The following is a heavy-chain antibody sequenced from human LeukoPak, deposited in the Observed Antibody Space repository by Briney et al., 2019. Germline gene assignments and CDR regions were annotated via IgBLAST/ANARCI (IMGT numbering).Heavy chain of an antibody. V-gene: IGHV3-23*01. Sequence: GGSLRLSCAASGFTFSSYAMSWVRQAPGKGLEWVSAISGSGGSTYYADSVKGRFTISRDNSKNTLYLQMNSLRAEETAVYYCAKISSGSYPKLYYFDYWGQGTLVTVSS. D-gene: IGHD1-26*01. J-gene: IGHJ4*02. CDR2: ISGSGGST. CDR3: AKISSGSYPKLYYFDY. CDR1: GFTFSSYA.